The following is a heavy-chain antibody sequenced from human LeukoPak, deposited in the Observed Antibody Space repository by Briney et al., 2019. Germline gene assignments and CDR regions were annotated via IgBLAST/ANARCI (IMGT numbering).Heavy chain of an antibody. CDR3: AKDREKWGNYYYYGMDV. J-gene: IGHJ6*02. V-gene: IGHV3-30*18. CDR1: GFTFSNYG. D-gene: IGHD1-26*01. CDR2: ISYDGSNK. Sequence: GGSLRLSCAASGFTFSNYGMHWVRQAPGKGLEWVAVISYDGSNKYYADSVKGRFTISRDNSKNTLYLQMNSLRAEDTAVYYCAKDREKWGNYYYYGMDVWGQGATVTVSS.